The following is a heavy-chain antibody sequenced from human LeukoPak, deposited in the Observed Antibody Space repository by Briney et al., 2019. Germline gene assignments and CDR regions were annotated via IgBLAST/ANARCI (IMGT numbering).Heavy chain of an antibody. CDR2: IDPNSGGT. J-gene: IGHJ5*02. CDR3: AREEGDTAMVANWFDP. CDR1: GYTFTDYY. D-gene: IGHD5-18*01. Sequence: ASVKVSCKASGYTFTDYYMHWVRQAPGQGLEWMGWIDPNSGGTNYAQKFQGRVTMTRDTSISTAYMELSRLRSDDTAVYYCAREEGDTAMVANWFDPWGQGTLVTVSS. V-gene: IGHV1-2*02.